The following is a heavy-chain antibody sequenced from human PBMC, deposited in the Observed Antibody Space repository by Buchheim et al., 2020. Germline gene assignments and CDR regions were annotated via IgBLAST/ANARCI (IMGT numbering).Heavy chain of an antibody. CDR2: IYYSGST. CDR1: GGSISSYY. V-gene: IGHV4-59*01. J-gene: IGHJ4*02. D-gene: IGHD3-16*01. Sequence: QVQLQESGPGLVKPSETLSLTCTVSGGSISSYYWSWIRQPPGKGLEWIGYIYYSGSTNYNPSLKSRVTISVDTSKNQFSLKLSSVTAADTAVYYCARVYDRLGGPSRFDYWGQGTL. CDR3: ARVYDRLGGPSRFDY.